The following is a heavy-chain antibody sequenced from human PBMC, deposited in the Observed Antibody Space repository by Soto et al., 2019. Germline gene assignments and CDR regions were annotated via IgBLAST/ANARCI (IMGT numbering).Heavy chain of an antibody. CDR2: ISWDGGST. J-gene: IGHJ2*01. D-gene: IGHD6-19*01. V-gene: IGHV3-43*01. CDR3: AKDAVIAVGPPTHWYFDL. Sequence: GGSLRLSCAASGFTFDDYTMHWVRQAPGKGLEWVSLISWDGGSTYYADSVKGRFTISRDNSKNSLYLQMNSLRTADTALYYCAKDAVIAVGPPTHWYFDLWGRGTLVTVSS. CDR1: GFTFDDYT.